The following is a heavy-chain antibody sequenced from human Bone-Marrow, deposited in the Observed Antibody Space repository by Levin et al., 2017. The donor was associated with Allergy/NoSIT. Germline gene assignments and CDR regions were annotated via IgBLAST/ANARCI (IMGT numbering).Heavy chain of an antibody. J-gene: IGHJ4*01. CDR1: GFVFSNYW. V-gene: IGHV3-74*03. CDR3: ARDIPGSGALDY. CDR2: IAGEGSAT. Sequence: GESLKISCAASGFVFSNYWMHWVRQAPGQGLMWLSRIAGEGSATKYVDSVKGRFSISRDNPRNMLYLQINSLTAEDTVVYFCARDIPGSGALDYWGHGTLVTVSS. D-gene: IGHD2-8*02.